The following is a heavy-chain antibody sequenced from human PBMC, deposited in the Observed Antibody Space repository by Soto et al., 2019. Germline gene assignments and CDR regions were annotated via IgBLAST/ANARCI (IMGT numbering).Heavy chain of an antibody. CDR3: ARYCSGGSCHKGVPDY. Sequence: QIQLVQSGAEVKKPGASVKVSCKVSGYSLTSYGISWVRQAPGQGLEWMGWINTYNGATNYAQNLQGRVTMTTDKSMSTAYMELRSLRSDDTAVYFCARYCSGGSCHKGVPDYWGQGTLVTVSS. CDR2: INTYNGAT. V-gene: IGHV1-18*01. CDR1: GYSLTSYG. J-gene: IGHJ4*02. D-gene: IGHD2-15*01.